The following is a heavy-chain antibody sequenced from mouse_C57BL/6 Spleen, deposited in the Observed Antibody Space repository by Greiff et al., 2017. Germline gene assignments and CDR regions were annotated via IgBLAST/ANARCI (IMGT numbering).Heavy chain of an antibody. J-gene: IGHJ3*01. CDR2: IRNKANGYTT. D-gene: IGHD3-1*01. CDR1: GFTFTDYY. Sequence: EVQVVESGGGLVQPGGSLSLSCAASGFTFTDYYMSWVRQPPGKALEWLGFIRNKANGYTTEYSASVKGRFTISRDNSQSILYLQMNALRAEDSATYYCARSGRDGFFAYWGQGTLVTVSA. CDR3: ARSGRDGFFAY. V-gene: IGHV7-3*01.